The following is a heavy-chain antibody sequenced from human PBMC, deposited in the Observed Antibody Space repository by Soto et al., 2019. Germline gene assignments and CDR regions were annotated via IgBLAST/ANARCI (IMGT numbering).Heavy chain of an antibody. CDR2: SNKDGSST. V-gene: IGHV3-74*01. CDR1: GFTLINYW. D-gene: IGHD2-2*01. CDR3: ARAQYLLEDALDV. Sequence: PILSCAASGFTLINYWMHWVRQSPGKLLVWVARSNKDGSSTSHADSVNRRFPISRRNAKNTLYLHINSLRDEDTAMYYCARAQYLLEDALDVCGGGTVGTV. J-gene: IGHJ3*01.